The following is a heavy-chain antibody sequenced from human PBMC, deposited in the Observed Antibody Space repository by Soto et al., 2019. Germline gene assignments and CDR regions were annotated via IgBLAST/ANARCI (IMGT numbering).Heavy chain of an antibody. CDR2: IYPGDSDT. J-gene: IGHJ6*02. D-gene: IGHD1-26*01. Sequence: PGESLKISCKGSGYSFTIYWIGWVRQMPGKGLEWMGIIYPGDSDTRYSPSFQGQVTISADKSISTAYLQWSSLKASDTAMYYCARGSGSYSDYYYYGMDVWGQGTTVTVSS. V-gene: IGHV5-51*01. CDR1: GYSFTIYW. CDR3: ARGSGSYSDYYYYGMDV.